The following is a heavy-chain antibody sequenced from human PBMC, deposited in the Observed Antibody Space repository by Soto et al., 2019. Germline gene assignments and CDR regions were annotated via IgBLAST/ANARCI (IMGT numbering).Heavy chain of an antibody. CDR3: TTEISGSPQRRGQALIVN. D-gene: IGHD1-26*01. CDR2: IKSKTDGGTT. J-gene: IGHJ4*02. CDR1: GFTFSNAW. Sequence: GGSLRLSCAASGFTFSNAWMSWVRQAPGKGLEWVGRIKSKTDGGTTDYAAPVKGRFTISRDDSKNTLYLQMNSLKTEDTAVYYCTTEISGSPQRRGQALIVNWGQGTLVTVSS. V-gene: IGHV3-15*01.